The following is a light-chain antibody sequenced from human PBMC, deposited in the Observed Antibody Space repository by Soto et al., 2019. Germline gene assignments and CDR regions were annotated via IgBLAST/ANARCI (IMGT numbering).Light chain of an antibody. CDR2: AAS. CDR3: QQSYRTSST. CDR1: QSITTY. J-gene: IGKJ1*01. Sequence: IQMTKSPSSLSASIGDRVTITCRASQSITTYFPWYQQKPGKPPNLLIYAASSWQSGVPSRFSGSGSGTEFTLTISSLHPEDYAAYYCQQSYRTSSTFGQGTKVDI. V-gene: IGKV1-39*01.